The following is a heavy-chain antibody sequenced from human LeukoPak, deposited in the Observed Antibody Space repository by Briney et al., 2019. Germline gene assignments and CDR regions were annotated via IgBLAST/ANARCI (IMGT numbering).Heavy chain of an antibody. CDR3: ARSPFVRGVGATSWYFDL. D-gene: IGHD1-26*01. V-gene: IGHV4-4*09. Sequence: PSETLSLTCTVSGASITSYYWTWIRQPPGKELEWIGNIYTSADINFNPSLKSRVTISLDASKRQFSLKLNSVSAADAAIYYCARSPFVRGVGATSWYFDLWGRGALVTVSS. CDR1: GASITSYY. J-gene: IGHJ2*01. CDR2: IYTSADI.